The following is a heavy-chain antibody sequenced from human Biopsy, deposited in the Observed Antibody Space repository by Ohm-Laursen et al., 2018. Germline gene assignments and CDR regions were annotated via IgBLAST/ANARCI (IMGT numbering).Heavy chain of an antibody. D-gene: IGHD6-19*01. CDR3: TKERRGWYSER. V-gene: IGHV3-30*18. Sequence: SLRLSCTASGFTFSDYAMHWVRQAPGKGLEWVAIITHDGSKTYYADSVEGRFTISRDQFKGTVYLQLNSLRTEDTAIYYCTKERRGWYSERWGQGTLVTVSS. CDR1: GFTFSDYA. J-gene: IGHJ4*02. CDR2: ITHDGSKT.